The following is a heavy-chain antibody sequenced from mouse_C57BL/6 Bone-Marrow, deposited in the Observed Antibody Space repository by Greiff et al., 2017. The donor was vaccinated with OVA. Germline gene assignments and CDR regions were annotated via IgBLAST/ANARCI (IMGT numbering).Heavy chain of an antibody. D-gene: IGHD2-1*01. CDR3: ARRYGNYEAWFAY. Sequence: VQLKQSVAELVRPGASVKLSCTASGFTIKNTYMHWVKQRPEQGLEWIGRIDPANGNTKYAPKFQGKATITADTSSNTAYLQLSSLTSEDTAIYYCARRYGNYEAWFAYWGQGTLVTVSA. CDR2: IDPANGNT. J-gene: IGHJ3*01. CDR1: GFTIKNTY. V-gene: IGHV14-3*01.